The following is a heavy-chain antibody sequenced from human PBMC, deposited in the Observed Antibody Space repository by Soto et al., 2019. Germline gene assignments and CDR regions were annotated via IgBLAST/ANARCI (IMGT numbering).Heavy chain of an antibody. CDR2: FDPEDGET. V-gene: IGHV1-24*01. J-gene: IGHJ6*03. D-gene: IGHD4-4*01. Sequence: ASVKVSCKVSGYTLTELSMHWVRQAPGKGLEWMGGFDPEDGETIYAQKFQGRVTMTEDKSTDTAYMELSSLRSEDTAVYYCATATVTGPARPLYYYYYYMDVWGKGTTVTVSS. CDR1: GYTLTELS. CDR3: ATATVTGPARPLYYYYYYMDV.